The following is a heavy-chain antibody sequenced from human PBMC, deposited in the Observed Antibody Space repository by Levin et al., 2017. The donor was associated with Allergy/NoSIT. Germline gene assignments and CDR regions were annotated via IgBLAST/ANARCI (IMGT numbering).Heavy chain of an antibody. CDR2: IYSSGTT. D-gene: IGHD3-10*01. CDR3: ARSPSGSGYSNWLDP. Sequence: SETLSLTCTVSGGSITNFYWNWVRQPAGKGLEWIGRIYSSGTTYYNPSLKSRVTMSVDTSNNHFSLKLSSVAATDTAVYYCARSPSGSGYSNWLDPWGQGTLVTVSS. CDR1: GGSITNFY. J-gene: IGHJ5*02. V-gene: IGHV4-4*07.